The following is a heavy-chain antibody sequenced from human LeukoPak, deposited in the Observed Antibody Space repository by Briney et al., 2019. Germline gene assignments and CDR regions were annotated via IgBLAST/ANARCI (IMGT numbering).Heavy chain of an antibody. Sequence: ASVKVSCKASGYTFTSYGISWVRQAPGQGLEWMGWISAYNGNTNYAQKFQGRVTITADESTSTAYMELSSLRSEDTAVYYCARSHVPGDYYGSGSYLYYFDYWGQGTLVTVSS. D-gene: IGHD3-10*01. CDR1: GYTFTSYG. CDR3: ARSHVPGDYYGSGSYLYYFDY. CDR2: ISAYNGNT. V-gene: IGHV1-18*01. J-gene: IGHJ4*02.